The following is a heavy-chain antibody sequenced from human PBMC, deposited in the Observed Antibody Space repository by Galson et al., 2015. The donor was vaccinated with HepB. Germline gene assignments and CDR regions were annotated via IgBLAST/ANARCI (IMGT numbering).Heavy chain of an antibody. V-gene: IGHV7-4-1*02. CDR3: ASGCGGVCYDAFDI. CDR1: GYTFTSYA. CDR2: INTNTGNP. D-gene: IGHD2-21*02. J-gene: IGHJ3*02. Sequence: SVKVSCKASGYTFTSYAMNWVRQAPGQGLEWMGWINTNTGNPTYAQGFTGRFVFSLDTSVSTAYLQISSLKAEDTAVYYCASGCGGVCYDAFDIWGQGTMVTVSS.